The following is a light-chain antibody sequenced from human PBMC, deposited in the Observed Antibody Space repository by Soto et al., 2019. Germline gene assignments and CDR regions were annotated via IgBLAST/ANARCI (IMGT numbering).Light chain of an antibody. Sequence: SYELIQPPSVSVSPRQTVTITCSGDRLRDKFVSWFQQRPGQSPTLVIYRDAERPSGIPERFSGSNSVNTATLTISGTQAMDEADYFCQAWDNFSVVFGGGTKVTVL. CDR1: RLRDKF. V-gene: IGLV3-1*01. CDR3: QAWDNFSVV. J-gene: IGLJ2*01. CDR2: RDA.